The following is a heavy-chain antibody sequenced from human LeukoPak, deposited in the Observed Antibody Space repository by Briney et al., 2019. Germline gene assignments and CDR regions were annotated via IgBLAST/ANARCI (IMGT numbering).Heavy chain of an antibody. J-gene: IGHJ3*02. V-gene: IGHV3-9*01. CDR2: ISWNSGRI. CDR1: GFTFDDYA. CDR3: AKDFYRLGEFDAFDN. Sequence: GRSLRLSCAASGFTFDDYAMHWVRQAPGKGLEWVSGISWNSGRIGYADSVKGRFTISRDNAKNSLYLQMNSLRVEDTALYYCAKDFYRLGEFDAFDNWGQGSMVTVSS. D-gene: IGHD3-16*01.